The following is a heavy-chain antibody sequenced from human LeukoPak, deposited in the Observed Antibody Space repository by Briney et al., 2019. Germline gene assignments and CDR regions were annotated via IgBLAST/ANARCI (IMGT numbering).Heavy chain of an antibody. CDR2: ISTSSSYI. Sequence: GGSLILSCAASGFTFSSYSMNWVRQAPGKGLEWVSSISTSSSYIYSADSVKGRFTISRDNAKNSLYLQMNSLRAEDTAVYYCVRDTFSPDAFDIWGQGTMVTVSS. V-gene: IGHV3-21*01. D-gene: IGHD3-16*01. CDR3: VRDTFSPDAFDI. J-gene: IGHJ3*02. CDR1: GFTFSSYS.